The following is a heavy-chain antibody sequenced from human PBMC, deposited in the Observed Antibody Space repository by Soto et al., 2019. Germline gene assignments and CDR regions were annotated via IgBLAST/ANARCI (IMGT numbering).Heavy chain of an antibody. CDR2: MNPNSGNT. D-gene: IGHD1-26*01. CDR1: GYTFTSYD. V-gene: IGHV1-8*01. CDR3: ARCPVVGAIPYFQH. J-gene: IGHJ1*01. Sequence: QVQLVQSGAEVKKPGASVKVSCKASGYTFTSYDINCVRQATGQGLEWLGWMNPNSGNTGYAQKFQGRVTMTRNTSISTAYMELSSLRSEDTAVYYCARCPVVGAIPYFQHWGQGTLVTVSS.